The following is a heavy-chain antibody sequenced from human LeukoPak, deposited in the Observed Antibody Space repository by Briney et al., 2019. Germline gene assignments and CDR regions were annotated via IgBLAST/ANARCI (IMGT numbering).Heavy chain of an antibody. D-gene: IGHD2-2*01. V-gene: IGHV1-8*01. CDR1: GYTFTSYD. J-gene: IGHJ6*02. CDR2: MNPNSGNT. CDR3: ARGAVVPAAMSPYYYYGMDV. Sequence: ASVKVSCKASGYTFTSYDINWVRQATGQGLEWMGWMNPNSGNTGYAQKFQGRVTMTRNTSISTAYMELSSLRSEDTAVYYCARGAVVPAAMSPYYYYGMDVWGQGTTVTVPS.